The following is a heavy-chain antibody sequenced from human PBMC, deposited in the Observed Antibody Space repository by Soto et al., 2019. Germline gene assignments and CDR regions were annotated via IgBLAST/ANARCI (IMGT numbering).Heavy chain of an antibody. J-gene: IGHJ4*02. CDR1: GFTFTSYA. D-gene: IGHD1-26*01. CDR3: ARDRATFDY. V-gene: IGHV3-23*01. Sequence: GSLLLPCSASGFTFTSYAMSWVRLTPGKGLEWVSAISGSGSNTFYADSVRGRFTISRDNSKNTVFLQMNNLRAEDKAVYFCARDRATFDYWGQGTRVTVYS. CDR2: ISGSGSNT.